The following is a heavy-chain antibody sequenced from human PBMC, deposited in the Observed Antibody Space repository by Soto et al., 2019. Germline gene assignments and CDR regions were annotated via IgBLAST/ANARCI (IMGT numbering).Heavy chain of an antibody. Sequence: ASVKVSCKASGYTFTGYYMHWVRQAPGQGLEWMGWINPNSGGTNYAQKFQGWVTMTRDTSISTAYMELSRLRSDDTAVYYCALNLGYSSSWYPAFDIWGKGTMVTVSS. J-gene: IGHJ3*02. CDR3: ALNLGYSSSWYPAFDI. D-gene: IGHD6-13*01. CDR1: GYTFTGYY. V-gene: IGHV1-2*04. CDR2: INPNSGGT.